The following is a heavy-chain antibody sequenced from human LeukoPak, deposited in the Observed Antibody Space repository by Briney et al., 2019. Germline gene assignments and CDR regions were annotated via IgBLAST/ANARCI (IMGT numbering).Heavy chain of an antibody. J-gene: IGHJ5*02. CDR2: ISSSSSYI. CDR3: ARDNSVRDEAWWFNP. Sequence: PGGSLRLSCAASGFTFSRHSINWVRQAPGKGLEWVSSISSSSSYIYYADSVKGRFTISRDNAKNSLYLQMSSLRAEDTAVYYCARDNSVRDEAWWFNPWGQGTLVTVSS. CDR1: GFTFSRHS. D-gene: IGHD5-24*01. V-gene: IGHV3-21*01.